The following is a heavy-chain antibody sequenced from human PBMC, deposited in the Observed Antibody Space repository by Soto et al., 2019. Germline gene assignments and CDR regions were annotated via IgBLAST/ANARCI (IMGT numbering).Heavy chain of an antibody. CDR3: AKHSRETTTCCGED. J-gene: IGHJ4*02. CDR1: VFTFMDYA. CDR2: VSNSGSST. Sequence: GWSLRLSCAPSVFTFMDYAMSWVRQAPGGGLEWVSGVSNSGSSTYYADSVKGRFTISRDNSKNTLYLQMNSLRAEDKAVYYCAKHSRETTTCCGEDWGQGTRVTVSS. D-gene: IGHD2-2*01. V-gene: IGHV3-23*01.